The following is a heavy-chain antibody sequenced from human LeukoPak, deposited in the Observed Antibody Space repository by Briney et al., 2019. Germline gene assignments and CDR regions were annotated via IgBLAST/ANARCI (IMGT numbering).Heavy chain of an antibody. CDR2: IYYSGST. CDR1: GGSVSSGSYY. V-gene: IGHV4-61*01. CDR3: ARDTPYGSGSYAFDI. J-gene: IGHJ3*02. D-gene: IGHD3-10*01. Sequence: PSDTLSLTFTVSGGSVSSGSYYWSWIRQPPGKGLEWIEYIYYSGSTNYNPSLKSRVTISVDTSKNQFSLKLSSVTAADTAVYYCARDTPYGSGSYAFDIWGQGTMVTVSS.